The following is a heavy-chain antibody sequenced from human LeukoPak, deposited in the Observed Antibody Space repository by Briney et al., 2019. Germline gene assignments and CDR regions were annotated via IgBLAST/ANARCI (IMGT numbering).Heavy chain of an antibody. CDR3: ARDGYYGSGSYDY. J-gene: IGHJ4*02. CDR2: ISSSSSYI. D-gene: IGHD3-10*01. CDR1: GFTFNSYS. V-gene: IGHV3-21*01. Sequence: PGGSLRLSCAASGFTFNSYSMNWVRQAPGKGLEWVSSISSSSSYIEYADSVMGRFTISRDNVKNSLYLQMNSLRAEDTAVYYCARDGYYGSGSYDYWGQGTLVTVSS.